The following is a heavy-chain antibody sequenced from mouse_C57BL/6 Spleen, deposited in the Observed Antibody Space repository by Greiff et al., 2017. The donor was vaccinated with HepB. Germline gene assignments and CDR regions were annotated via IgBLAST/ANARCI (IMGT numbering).Heavy chain of an antibody. CDR2: INPSTGGT. V-gene: IGHV1-42*01. CDR3: ALSYGNYWYFDV. Sequence: EVQLQQSGPELVKPGASVKISCKASGYSFTGYYMNWVKQSPEKSLEWIGEINPSTGGTTYNQKFKAKATLTVDKSSSTAYMQLKSLTSEDSAVYYCALSYGNYWYFDVWGTGTTVTVSS. CDR1: GYSFTGYY. J-gene: IGHJ1*03. D-gene: IGHD2-1*01.